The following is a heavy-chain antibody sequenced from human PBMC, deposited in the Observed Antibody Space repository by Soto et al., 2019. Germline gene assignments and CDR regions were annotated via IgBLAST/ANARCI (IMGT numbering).Heavy chain of an antibody. CDR1: GGSISSGGYY. CDR3: ARDGGYSFGYGA. V-gene: IGHV4-31*03. J-gene: IGHJ5*02. D-gene: IGHD5-18*01. CDR2: IYYSGST. Sequence: QVQLQESGPGLVKPSQTLSLTCTVSGGSISSGGYYWSWIRQHPGKGLEWIGYIYYSGSTYYNPSLKSRXXIXVXXSKNPFSLKLSSVTAADTAVYYCARDGGYSFGYGAWGQGTLVTVSS.